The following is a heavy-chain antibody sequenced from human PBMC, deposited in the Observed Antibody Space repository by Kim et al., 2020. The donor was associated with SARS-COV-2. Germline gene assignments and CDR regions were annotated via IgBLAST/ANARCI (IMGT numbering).Heavy chain of an antibody. V-gene: IGHV4-34*01. D-gene: IGHD6-19*01. J-gene: IGHJ4*02. Sequence: SETLSLTCAVYGGSFSGYYWSWIRQPPGKGLEWIGEINHSGSTNYNPSLKSRVTISVDTSKNQFSLKLSSVTAADTAVYYCASVRSNSGWYISPLDYWGQGTLVTVSS. CDR2: INHSGST. CDR3: ASVRSNSGWYISPLDY. CDR1: GGSFSGYY.